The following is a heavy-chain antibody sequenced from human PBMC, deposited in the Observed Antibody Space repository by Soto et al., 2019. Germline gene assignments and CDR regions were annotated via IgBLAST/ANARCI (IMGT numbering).Heavy chain of an antibody. CDR1: GGSFSGYY. V-gene: IGHV4-34*01. J-gene: IGHJ4*02. CDR3: ARGRLLDY. Sequence: SETLSLTCAVYGGSFSGYYWSWIRQPPGKGLEWIGEINHSGSTNYNPSLKSRVTISVDTSKNQFSLKLGSVTAADTAVYYCARGRLLDYWGQGTLVTVSS. CDR2: INHSGST.